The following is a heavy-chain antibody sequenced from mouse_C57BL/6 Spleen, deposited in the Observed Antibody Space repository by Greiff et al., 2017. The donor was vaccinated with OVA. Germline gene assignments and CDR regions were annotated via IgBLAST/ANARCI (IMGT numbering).Heavy chain of an antibody. D-gene: IGHD1-1*01. CDR3: ARLGTVVAPYWYFDV. Sequence: EVQGVESGPGLAKPSQTLSLTCSVPGYSITSDYWNWIRKFPGNKLEYMGYISSSGSTYYNPSLKSRISITRDTSKNQYYLQLNSVTTEDTATYYGARLGTVVAPYWYFDVWGTGTTVTVSS. V-gene: IGHV3-8*01. CDR1: GYSITSDY. CDR2: ISSSGST. J-gene: IGHJ1*03.